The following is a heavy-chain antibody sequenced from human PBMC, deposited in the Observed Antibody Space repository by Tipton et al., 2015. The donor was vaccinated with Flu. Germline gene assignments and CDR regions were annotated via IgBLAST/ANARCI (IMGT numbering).Heavy chain of an antibody. J-gene: IGHJ5*02. CDR2: MNPNSGNT. V-gene: IGHV1-8*01. CDR3: ARKGRGRIAGKNWFDP. Sequence: QSGAEVKKPGASVKVSCKASGYTFTSYDINWVRQATGQGLEWMGWMNPNSGNTGYAQKFQGRVTMTRNTSISTAYMELSSLRSEDTAVYYCARKGRGRIAGKNWFDPWGQGTLVTVSS. CDR1: GYTFTSYD. D-gene: IGHD6-13*01.